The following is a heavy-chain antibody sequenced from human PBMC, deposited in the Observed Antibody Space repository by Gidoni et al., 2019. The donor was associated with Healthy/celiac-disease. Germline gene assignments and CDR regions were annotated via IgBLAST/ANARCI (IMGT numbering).Heavy chain of an antibody. D-gene: IGHD4-4*01. V-gene: IGHV1-18*01. CDR1: GYTFTSYV. Sequence: QVQLVQSGAEVKKPGASVKVSCKASGYTFTSYVISWVRQAPGQGLEWMGWISAYNGNTNYAQKLQGRVTMTTDTSTSTAYMELRSLRSDDTAVYYCARGRLYYSNYDYYYYGMDVWGQGTTVTVSS. CDR2: ISAYNGNT. J-gene: IGHJ6*02. CDR3: ARGRLYYSNYDYYYYGMDV.